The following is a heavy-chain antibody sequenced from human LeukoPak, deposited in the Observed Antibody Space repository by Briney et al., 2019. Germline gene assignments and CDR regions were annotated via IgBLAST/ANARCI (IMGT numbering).Heavy chain of an antibody. J-gene: IGHJ4*02. CDR1: GYTFTDYY. Sequence: ASVKVSCKASGYTFTDYYIHWVRQAPGQGLEWVGWINPNSGGTNYAQKFQGRVTMTRDTSISTAYMELSRLRSDDTAVYYCARDESSGYYRIYYFDYWGQGTLVTVSS. CDR3: ARDESSGYYRIYYFDY. V-gene: IGHV1-2*02. D-gene: IGHD3-22*01. CDR2: INPNSGGT.